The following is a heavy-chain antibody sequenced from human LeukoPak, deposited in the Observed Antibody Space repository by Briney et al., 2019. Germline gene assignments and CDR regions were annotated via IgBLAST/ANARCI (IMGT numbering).Heavy chain of an antibody. J-gene: IGHJ5*02. Sequence: SETLSLTCTVSGDSIXXXXXXWIRQPPGKGLXXXXXXXXXGSTNYNPSLKRRVTISVDTSKNQFSLKLSSVTAADTAVYYCARHLIREEYSSSSIGFDPWGQGTLVTVSS. CDR3: ARHLIREEYSSSSIGFDP. CDR1: GDSIXXXX. V-gene: IGHV4-59*08. CDR2: XXXXGST. D-gene: IGHD6-6*01.